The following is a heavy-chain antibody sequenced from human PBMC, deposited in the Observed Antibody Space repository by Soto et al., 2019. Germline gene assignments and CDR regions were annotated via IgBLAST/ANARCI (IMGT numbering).Heavy chain of an antibody. V-gene: IGHV4-59*01. CDR1: GGSISRFF. D-gene: IGHD3-16*01. CDR3: ARSLRNDLFDY. CDR2: IYYTGST. Sequence: SETLSLTCTVSGGSISRFFWGCIRQPPGKGLELIGYIYYTGSTNYHPSLKRRVTISVDTSKNQFSLKLNSVTAADTAVYFCARSLRNDLFDYWGQGALVTVSS. J-gene: IGHJ4*02.